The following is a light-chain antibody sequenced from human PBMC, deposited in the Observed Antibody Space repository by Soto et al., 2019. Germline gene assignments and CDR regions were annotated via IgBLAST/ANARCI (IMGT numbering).Light chain of an antibody. CDR2: KVS. J-gene: IGKJ2*01. Sequence: DVVMTQSPLSLAVTLGQPASISCRSSQSLLYSDGNTHLNWFHQRPGQSPRRLIYKVSNRDSGVPDRSSGSGSGTDFPLKISRVEAEDVGVYYCMQGTHWPPYTFGQGTKLEIK. CDR1: QSLLYSDGNTH. CDR3: MQGTHWPPYT. V-gene: IGKV2-30*01.